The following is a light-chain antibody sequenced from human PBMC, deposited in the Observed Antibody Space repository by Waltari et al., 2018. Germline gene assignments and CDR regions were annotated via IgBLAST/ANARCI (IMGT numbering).Light chain of an antibody. CDR2: WAS. CDR1: QSLFYSSNNKDY. J-gene: IGKJ1*01. CDR3: QQFYSRPWT. V-gene: IGKV4-1*01. Sequence: DIVMTQSPDSLAVSLGERATSSCKSTQSLFYSSNNKDYLAWYQKKPGQPPILLMSWASTRESVVRDRFTGSGSGTEFTLTIRGLQAEDLAAYDCQQFYSRPWTFGQGTKVEI.